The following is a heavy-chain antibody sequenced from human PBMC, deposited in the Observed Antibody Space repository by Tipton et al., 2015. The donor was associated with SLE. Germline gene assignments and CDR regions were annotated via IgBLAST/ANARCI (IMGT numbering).Heavy chain of an antibody. D-gene: IGHD1-1*01. CDR1: GGSISSYY. CDR3: AAKNAVDHDFRH. J-gene: IGHJ1*01. V-gene: IGHV4-4*07. Sequence: TLSLTCTVSGGSISSYYWNWIRQPAGKGLEWIGRIYTSGSANYNPSLKSRVTMPVDTSKSQFSLKLSSVTAADTAVYYCAAKNAVDHDFRHWGQGTLVTVSS. CDR2: IYTSGSA.